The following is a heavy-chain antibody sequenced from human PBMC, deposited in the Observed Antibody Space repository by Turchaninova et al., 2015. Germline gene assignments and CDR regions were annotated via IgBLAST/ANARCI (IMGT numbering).Heavy chain of an antibody. V-gene: IGHV4-38-2*01. CDR1: HSSISIGYY. D-gene: IGHD2-2*01. Sequence: QVQLQESGPGLVKPSETLSLPCAVSHSSISIGYYWGWLRQPPGKGPEWIGRFHLSGNTYYNPSLRSRVTISVDTSKNQFSLQLTSVTAADTAVYYCARSRDTSSSYLQGFDSWGQGTLVTVSS. J-gene: IGHJ4*02. CDR2: FHLSGNT. CDR3: ARSRDTSSSYLQGFDS.